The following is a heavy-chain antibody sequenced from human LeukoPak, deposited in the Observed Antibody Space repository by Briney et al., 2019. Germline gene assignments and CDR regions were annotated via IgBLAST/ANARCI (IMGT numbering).Heavy chain of an antibody. CDR1: GFTFDDYT. Sequence: AGSLRLSCAASGFTFDDYTMHWFRQDPGEGLEWVSLISWDGGSTYYGESVKGRFTISRDNSKNSLYLQMNSLRTEDTALYYCAKDTSRGYNYYYYMDVWGKGTTVTVSS. D-gene: IGHD5-12*01. J-gene: IGHJ6*03. V-gene: IGHV3-43*01. CDR2: ISWDGGST. CDR3: AKDTSRGYNYYYYMDV.